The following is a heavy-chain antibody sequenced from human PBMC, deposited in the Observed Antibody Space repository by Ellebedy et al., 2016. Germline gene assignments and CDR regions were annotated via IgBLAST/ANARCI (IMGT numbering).Heavy chain of an antibody. CDR3: AIRYSSGWSNTPYFDY. D-gene: IGHD6-19*01. Sequence: GESLKISCKGSGYSFTSYWIGWVRQMPGKGLEWMGIIYPGDSDTRYSPSFQGQVTISADKSISTAYLQWSSLKASDTAMYYCAIRYSSGWSNTPYFDYWGQGTLVTVSS. V-gene: IGHV5-51*01. J-gene: IGHJ4*02. CDR2: IYPGDSDT. CDR1: GYSFTSYW.